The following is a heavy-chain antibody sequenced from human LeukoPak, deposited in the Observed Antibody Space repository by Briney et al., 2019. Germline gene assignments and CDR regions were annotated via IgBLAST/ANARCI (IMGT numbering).Heavy chain of an antibody. CDR2: ISYSGST. J-gene: IGHJ4*02. CDR1: GGSINSHY. V-gene: IGHV4-59*08. CDR3: ARHVVWGSVAGDFDY. Sequence: SETLSLTCTVSGGSINSHYWSWIRQPPGKGLEWIGYISYSGSTDYNPSLKSRVAFSVDTSKNQVSLKLSSATAADTAVYYCARHVVWGSVAGDFDYWGQGTLVTVSS. D-gene: IGHD3-16*01.